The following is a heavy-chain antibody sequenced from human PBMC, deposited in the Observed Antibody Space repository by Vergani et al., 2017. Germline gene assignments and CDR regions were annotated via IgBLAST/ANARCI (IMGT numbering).Heavy chain of an antibody. V-gene: IGHV4-59*11. CDR3: ASDTHSGQRADR. Sequence: QLQLQESGPGLVRPSKTLSLTCSVSFDSIRNLYCNWIRQPPGKGLEWIGSIHYSENTNYNPSLKTRVTISVDTSKNQFSLTLTSVTAADTAVYYCASDTHSGQRADRWGQGILVTVTS. CDR1: FDSIRNLY. D-gene: IGHD6-19*01. CDR2: IHYSENT. J-gene: IGHJ5*02.